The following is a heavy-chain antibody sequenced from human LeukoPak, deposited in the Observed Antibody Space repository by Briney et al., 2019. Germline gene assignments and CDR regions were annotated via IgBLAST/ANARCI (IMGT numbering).Heavy chain of an antibody. CDR2: FYTTGNA. Sequence: PSETLSLTCTVSGASVSNYHWGWIRQPAGKGLEWSGHFYTTGNAHYNPSLKSRVTVSVDPSRNQFSLKLNSVTAADTAVYYCVRARMDGLGTPYFDSCGQGTLVTVSS. CDR3: VRARMDGLGTPYFDS. D-gene: IGHD3-10*01. J-gene: IGHJ4*02. CDR1: GASVSNYH. V-gene: IGHV4-4*07.